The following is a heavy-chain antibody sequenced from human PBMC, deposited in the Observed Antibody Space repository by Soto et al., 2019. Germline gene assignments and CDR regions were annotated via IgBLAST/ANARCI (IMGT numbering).Heavy chain of an antibody. V-gene: IGHV4-39*01. J-gene: IGHJ4*02. CDR2: VFYSGSP. CDR1: GGSISSTNFY. CDR3: ARHLRHIVEVTAIGGGLDY. Sequence: QLLLQESGPGLVKPSETLSLTCSVSGGSISSTNFYWGWIRQPPGKGLEWIGSVFYSGSPYYNPSLKVRSSLSVDTSKNQSSLKLRSVTAADTAVYYCARHLRHIVEVTAIGGGLDYWGQGTLATVSS. D-gene: IGHD2-21*02.